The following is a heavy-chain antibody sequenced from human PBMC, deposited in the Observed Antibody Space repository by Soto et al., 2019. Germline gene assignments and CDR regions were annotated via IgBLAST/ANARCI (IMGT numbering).Heavy chain of an antibody. J-gene: IGHJ4*02. V-gene: IGHV1-8*01. CDR3: ARGGYYYDSSAYYRPFDY. D-gene: IGHD3-22*01. CDR1: GYTFTSYD. CDR2: MNPNSGNT. Sequence: QVQLVQSGAEVKKPGASVKVSCKASGYTFTSYDINWVRQATGQGLEWKGWMNPNSGNTGYAQKFQGRVTMTRSTSINTDYMELSSLRSEDTAVYYCARGGYYYDSSAYYRPFDYWGQGTLVTVSS.